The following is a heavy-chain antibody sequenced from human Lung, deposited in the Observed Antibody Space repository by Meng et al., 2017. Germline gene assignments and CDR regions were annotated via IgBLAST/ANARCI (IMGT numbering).Heavy chain of an antibody. CDR2: INHSGST. D-gene: IGHD4-11*01. CDR3: ARGPTTMAHDFDY. Sequence: GQLRQWGAGLLKPSETLPLPCVVSGGSLRDYYWSWIRQPPGKGLEWIGEINHSGSTNYNPSLESRATISVDTSQNNLSLKLSSVTAADSAVYYCARGPTTMAHDFDYWGQGTLVTVSS. CDR1: GGSLRDYY. V-gene: IGHV4-34*01. J-gene: IGHJ4*02.